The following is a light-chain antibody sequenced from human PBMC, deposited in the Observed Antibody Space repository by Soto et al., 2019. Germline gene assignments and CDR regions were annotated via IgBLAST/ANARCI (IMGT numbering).Light chain of an antibody. J-gene: IGLJ1*01. CDR2: DVS. CDR1: SNDVGHFNY. V-gene: IGLV2-14*03. CDR3: TSFTTSNTFV. Sequence: QSVLAQPASVSRSPGQSITISCTGTSNDVGHFNYVSWFQQHPGKASKLLIFDVSNWPSGVSDRFSGSKSGNTASLTFSGLQPEDEADYYCTSFTTSNTFVFGSGTKVTVL.